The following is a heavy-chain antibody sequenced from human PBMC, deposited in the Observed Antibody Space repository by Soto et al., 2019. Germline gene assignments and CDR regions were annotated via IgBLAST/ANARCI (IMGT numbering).Heavy chain of an antibody. J-gene: IGHJ4*02. Sequence: DVQLLESGGVLVQPGGSLRLSCAASGFSFSSYAMVWVRQAPGKGLEWVSVISARGGSSYFADSVKGRFTISRDNSKNVLSLEMNSLRAEDPAIYFCAKGSIEYSASVDNWGQGTLVLVSS. V-gene: IGHV3-23*01. CDR3: AKGSIEYSASVDN. CDR2: ISARGGSS. CDR1: GFSFSSYA. D-gene: IGHD4-4*01.